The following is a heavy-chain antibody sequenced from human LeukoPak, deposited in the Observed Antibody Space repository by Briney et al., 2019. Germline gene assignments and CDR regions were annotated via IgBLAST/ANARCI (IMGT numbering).Heavy chain of an antibody. D-gene: IGHD2-15*01. CDR1: GGSISSYY. Sequence: PSETLSLTCTVSGGSISSYYWSWIRQPPGEGLEWIGYIYYSGSTNYNPSLKSRVTISVDTSKNQFSLKLSSVTAADTAVYYCARGAWPTFYYYYYMDVWGKGTTVTVSS. V-gene: IGHV4-59*01. CDR2: IYYSGST. CDR3: ARGAWPTFYYYYYMDV. J-gene: IGHJ6*03.